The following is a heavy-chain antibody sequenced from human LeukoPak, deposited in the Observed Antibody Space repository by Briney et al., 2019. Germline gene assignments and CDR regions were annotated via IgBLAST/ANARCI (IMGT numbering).Heavy chain of an antibody. D-gene: IGHD6-25*01. V-gene: IGHV3-7*01. CDR2: IKKDGSEK. CDR1: GFTFNSYW. CDR3: ARVSGVYYYNYGMDV. Sequence: PGGSLRLSCAASGFTFNSYWMSWVRQAPGKGLEWVANIKKDGSEKYYVDSVKGRFTISRDNAKNSLYLQMNSLRAEDTAVYYCARVSGVYYYNYGMDVWGQGTTVTVSS. J-gene: IGHJ6*02.